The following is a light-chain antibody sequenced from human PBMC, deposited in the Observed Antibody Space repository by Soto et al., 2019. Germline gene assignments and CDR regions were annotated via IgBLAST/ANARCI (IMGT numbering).Light chain of an antibody. CDR1: QTVSTN. CDR3: QQYTNWPWT. V-gene: IGKV3D-15*01. Sequence: EIVLTQSPGTLSLSPGERATLFCRASQTVSTNLAWYQQKPGQAPRPLIYGASNRATGIPGRLSGKWFGKDVTLNISSLQSEDFAVYYCQQYTNWPWTFGRGTKVDIK. CDR2: GAS. J-gene: IGKJ1*01.